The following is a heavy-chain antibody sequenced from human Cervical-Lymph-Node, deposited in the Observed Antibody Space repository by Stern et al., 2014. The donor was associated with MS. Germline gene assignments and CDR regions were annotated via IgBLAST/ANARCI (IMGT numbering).Heavy chain of an antibody. V-gene: IGHV3-33*01. CDR3: VRDWSSNAYKSEDY. D-gene: IGHD4-11*01. Sequence: VQLVESGGGVVQPGRSLRLSCIASGFTFSNYGMHWVRQAPGQGLGWVATIWHDGSKIYYADSGRGRFTISRDNSKNTLSLQMNSLRVDDTAVYYCVRDWSSNAYKSEDYWGQGTLVTVSS. J-gene: IGHJ4*02. CDR2: IWHDGSKI. CDR1: GFTFSNYG.